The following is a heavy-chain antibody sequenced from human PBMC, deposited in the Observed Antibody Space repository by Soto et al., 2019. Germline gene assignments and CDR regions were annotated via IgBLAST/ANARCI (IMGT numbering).Heavy chain of an antibody. J-gene: IGHJ5*02. CDR3: ATLPTVTTGGTLFYWFDP. V-gene: IGHV4-59*08. CDR2: IYYSGST. CDR1: GGSISSYY. D-gene: IGHD4-17*01. Sequence: QVQLQESGPGLVKPSETLSLTCTVSGGSISSYYWSWIRQPPGKGLEWIGYIYYSGSTNYNPSLKSRVTIAVATSKNQFTLKLSSVTAADTAVYYCATLPTVTTGGTLFYWFDPWGQGTLVTVSS.